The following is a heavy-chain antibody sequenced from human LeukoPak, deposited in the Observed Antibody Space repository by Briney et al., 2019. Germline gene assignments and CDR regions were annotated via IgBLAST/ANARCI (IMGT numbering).Heavy chain of an antibody. D-gene: IGHD5-12*01. J-gene: IGHJ6*03. CDR3: AKISGYDYYYYYYMDV. Sequence: GGSLRLSCAASGFTFSSYAMSWVRQAPGKGLEWASAISGSGGSTYYADSVKGRFTISRDNSKNTLYLQMNSLRAEDTAVYYCAKISGYDYYYYYYMDVWGKGTTVTVSS. CDR1: GFTFSSYA. CDR2: ISGSGGST. V-gene: IGHV3-23*01.